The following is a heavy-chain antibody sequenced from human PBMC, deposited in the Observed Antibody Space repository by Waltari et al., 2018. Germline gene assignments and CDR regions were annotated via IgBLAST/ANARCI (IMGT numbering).Heavy chain of an antibody. Sequence: EVQLVESGGGPVQPGGSLRLSCAASGFTFSTNNMNWVRQAPGKGLEWVSYISSDSSIMYYADSVKGRFTISRDNAKNSLYLHMNSLRAEDTAVYYCARDKSGLGYWGQGTLVTVSS. CDR1: GFTFSTNN. CDR3: ARDKSGLGY. D-gene: IGHD3-10*01. CDR2: ISSDSSIM. J-gene: IGHJ4*02. V-gene: IGHV3-48*01.